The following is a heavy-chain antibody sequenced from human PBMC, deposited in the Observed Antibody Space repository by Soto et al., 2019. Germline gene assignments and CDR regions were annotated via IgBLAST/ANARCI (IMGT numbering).Heavy chain of an antibody. J-gene: IGHJ6*02. CDR2: MNPNSGNT. V-gene: IGHV1-8*01. D-gene: IGHD6-19*01. Sequence: ASVKVSCKASGYTFTSYDINWVRQATGQGLEWMGWMNPNSGNTGYAQKFQGRVTITADESTSTAYMELSSLRSEDTAVYYCARGIAVAGQIYYYGMDVWGQGTTVTVSS. CDR3: ARGIAVAGQIYYYGMDV. CDR1: GYTFTSYD.